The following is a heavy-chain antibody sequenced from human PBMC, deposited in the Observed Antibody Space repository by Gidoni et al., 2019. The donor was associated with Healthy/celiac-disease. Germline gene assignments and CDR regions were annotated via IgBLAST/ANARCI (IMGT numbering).Heavy chain of an antibody. V-gene: IGHV3-21*01. CDR3: ARGSYYDILTGYYSRPFDY. D-gene: IGHD3-9*01. J-gene: IGHJ4*02. Sequence: EVQLVESGGGLVKPGGSLRLSCAASGFTFSSYSMNWVRQAPGKGLEWVSSMSSSSSYIYYADSVKGRFTISRDNAKNSLYLQMNSLRAEDTAVYYCARGSYYDILTGYYSRPFDYWGQGTLVTVSS. CDR1: GFTFSSYS. CDR2: MSSSSSYI.